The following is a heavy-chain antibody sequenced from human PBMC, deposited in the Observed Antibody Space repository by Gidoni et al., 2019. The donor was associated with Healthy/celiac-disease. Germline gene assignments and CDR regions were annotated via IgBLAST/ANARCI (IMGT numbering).Heavy chain of an antibody. D-gene: IGHD2-2*01. J-gene: IGHJ6*02. CDR1: GFTLGAYA. CDR2: IRSKAYGGTT. Sequence: EVQLVESGGGLVKPGRSLRLSCTASGFTLGAYAMSWFRQAPGKGLEWVGFIRSKAYGGTTEYAASVKGRFTISRDDSKSIAYLQMNSLKTEDTAVYYCTRTVVVPAAIDYYYGMDVWGQGTTVTVSS. CDR3: TRTVVVPAAIDYYYGMDV. V-gene: IGHV3-49*05.